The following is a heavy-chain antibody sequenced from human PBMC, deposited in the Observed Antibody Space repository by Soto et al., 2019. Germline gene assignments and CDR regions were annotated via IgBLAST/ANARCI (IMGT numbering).Heavy chain of an antibody. CDR1: GFTVSSNY. V-gene: IGHV3-66*01. D-gene: IGHD2-2*01. J-gene: IGHJ3*01. CDR3: ARALLPHEAFDL. CDR2: IYSGGST. Sequence: EVQLVESGGGLVQPGGSLRLSCAASGFTVSSNYMSWVRQAPGKGLEWVSVIYSGGSTYYADSVRGRFTISRDNSKNTPYLQMNRQRAEYTPVYCCARALLPHEAFDLWGQGTMVTVSS.